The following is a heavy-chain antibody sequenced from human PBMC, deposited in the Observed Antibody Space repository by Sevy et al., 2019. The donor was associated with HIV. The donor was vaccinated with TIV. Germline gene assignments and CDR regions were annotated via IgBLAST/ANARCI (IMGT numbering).Heavy chain of an antibody. D-gene: IGHD1-26*01. Sequence: GGSLRLSCAASGFTFSSYAMSWVRQAPGKGLEWVSAIGGSGGSTYYADSVKGRSTISRDNSKNTLYLQMNSLRAEDTAVYYCAKYGSYSARKYNWFDPWGQGTLVTVSS. CDR3: AKYGSYSARKYNWFDP. J-gene: IGHJ5*02. CDR2: IGGSGGST. CDR1: GFTFSSYA. V-gene: IGHV3-23*01.